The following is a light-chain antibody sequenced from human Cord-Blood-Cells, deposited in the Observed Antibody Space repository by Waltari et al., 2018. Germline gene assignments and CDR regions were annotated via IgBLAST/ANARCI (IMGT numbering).Light chain of an antibody. Sequence: DIQMTQSPSSLSASVGDRVTITCRASQSISSYLNWYQQKPGKAPKLLIYAASSLQSGVPSMFSGSGSWTDFTLTISSLQPEDFATYYCQQSYSTPMYTFGQGTKLEIK. CDR3: QQSYSTPMYT. CDR2: AAS. J-gene: IGKJ2*01. CDR1: QSISSY. V-gene: IGKV1-39*01.